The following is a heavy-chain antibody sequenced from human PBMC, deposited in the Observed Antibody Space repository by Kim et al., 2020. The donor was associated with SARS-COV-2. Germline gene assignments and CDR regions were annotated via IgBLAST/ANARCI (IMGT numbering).Heavy chain of an antibody. CDR1: GFTFSTYA. V-gene: IGHV3-23*01. Sequence: GGSLRLSCAASGFTFSTYAMSWVRQAPGKGLEWVSTIGGNGGTYYADSVKGRFTISRDNSKNTLYLQMNSLRAEDTAIYYCAQNPHLIVLVVYAVVWGQGTLVTVSS. J-gene: IGHJ4*02. D-gene: IGHD2-8*02. CDR3: AQNPHLIVLVVYAVV. CDR2: IGGNGGT.